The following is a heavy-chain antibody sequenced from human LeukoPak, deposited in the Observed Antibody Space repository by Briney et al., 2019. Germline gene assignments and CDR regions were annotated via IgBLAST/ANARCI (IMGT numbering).Heavy chain of an antibody. CDR1: GFTFSSYV. V-gene: IGHV3-23*01. D-gene: IGHD6-19*01. J-gene: IGHJ5*02. CDR2: ISGSGGST. CDR3: AKDEAVAWYGLNWFDP. Sequence: GGSLRLSCAASGFTFSSYVMSWVRQAPGKGLEWVSAISGSGGSTYYADSVKGRFTLSRDNSKNTLYLQMNSLRAEDTAVYYCAKDEAVAWYGLNWFDPWGQGTLVTVSS.